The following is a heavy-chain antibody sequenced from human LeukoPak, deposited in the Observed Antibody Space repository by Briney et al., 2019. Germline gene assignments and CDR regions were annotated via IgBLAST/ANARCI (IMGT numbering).Heavy chain of an antibody. V-gene: IGHV4-59*08. J-gene: IGHJ4*02. CDR1: GGSVSGYY. Sequence: SETLSLTCTVSGGSVSGYYWSWIRQPPGKGLEWIGYIYHTVTTNYSPSLKSRIAMSVDTSKNQFSLKLSSVTAADTAVYYCARQNPAAAGQGLDYWGQGTLVTVSS. CDR3: ARQNPAAAGQGLDY. D-gene: IGHD6-13*01. CDR2: IYHTVTT.